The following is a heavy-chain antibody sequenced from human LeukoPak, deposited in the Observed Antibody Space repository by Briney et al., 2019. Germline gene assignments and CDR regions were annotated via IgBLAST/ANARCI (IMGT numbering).Heavy chain of an antibody. V-gene: IGHV3-20*04. Sequence: GGSLRLSCAASGFTFDDYGMSWVRQVPGKGLEWVSGINWNGGSTGYADSVKGRFTISRDNAKNSLYLQMDSLRVEDTALYYCARGIRFLEWLSGFDYWGQGTLVTVSS. CDR1: GFTFDDYG. CDR2: INWNGGST. D-gene: IGHD3-3*01. J-gene: IGHJ4*02. CDR3: ARGIRFLEWLSGFDY.